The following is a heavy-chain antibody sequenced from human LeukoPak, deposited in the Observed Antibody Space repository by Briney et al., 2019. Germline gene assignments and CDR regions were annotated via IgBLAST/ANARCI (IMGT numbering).Heavy chain of an antibody. V-gene: IGHV3-64*01. CDR3: ASSDSLDV. CDR2: ISSNGGNT. D-gene: IGHD4-11*01. CDR1: GFILSNYA. Sequence: GGSLRLSCAASGFILSNYAIHWVRQAPGKGLEYVSGISSNGGNTYYANSVKGRFTISRDNSKNTLYLQMGCLRAEDMAVYYCASSDSLDVWGQGTTVTVSS. J-gene: IGHJ6*02.